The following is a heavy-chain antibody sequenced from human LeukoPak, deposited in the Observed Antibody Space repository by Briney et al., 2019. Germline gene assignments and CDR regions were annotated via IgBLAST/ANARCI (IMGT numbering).Heavy chain of an antibody. CDR2: IYTSGST. CDR3: ARDLNIAVAPPFDH. CDR1: GGSISRYY. D-gene: IGHD6-19*01. Sequence: PSETLCLTRTVSGGSISRYYWRWMRQPAGKGLEWIGRIYTSGSTNYNPSLKSRVTMSVDTSKHQFSLKLSSLTAADTAVYHCARDLNIAVAPPFDHWGQGTLVTVSS. J-gene: IGHJ4*02. V-gene: IGHV4-4*07.